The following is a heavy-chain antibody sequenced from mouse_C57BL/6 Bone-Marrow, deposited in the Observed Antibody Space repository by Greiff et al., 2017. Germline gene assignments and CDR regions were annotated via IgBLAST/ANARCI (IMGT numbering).Heavy chain of an antibody. D-gene: IGHD2-3*01. V-gene: IGHV7-3*01. CDR1: GFTFTDYY. J-gene: IGHJ2*01. CDR3: ARWKDGPFDY. CDR2: IRNKANGYTT. Sequence: EVQLEEPGGGLVQPGGSLSLSCAASGFTFTDYYMRWVRQPPGKALEWLGFIRNKANGYTTENSASVKGRFTISRDNSQIILYLQMNALRADDSATDYCARWKDGPFDYWGQGTTLTVSS.